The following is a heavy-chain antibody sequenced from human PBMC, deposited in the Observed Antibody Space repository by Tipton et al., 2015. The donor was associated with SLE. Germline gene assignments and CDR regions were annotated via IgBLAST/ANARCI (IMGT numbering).Heavy chain of an antibody. D-gene: IGHD6-6*01. CDR2: IYYSGST. CDR1: GGSISSYY. J-gene: IGHJ4*02. CDR3: ARGRGSSSSGHY. V-gene: IGHV4-59*12. Sequence: LRLSCTVSGGSISSYYWSWIRQPPGKGLEWIGYIYYSGSTNYNPSLKSRVTISVDTSKDQFSLKLSSVTAADTAVYYCARGRGSSSSGHYWGQGTLATVSS.